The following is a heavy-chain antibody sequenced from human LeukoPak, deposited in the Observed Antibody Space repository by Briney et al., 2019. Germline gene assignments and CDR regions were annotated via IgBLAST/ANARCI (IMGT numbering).Heavy chain of an antibody. J-gene: IGHJ4*02. CDR2: IIPIFGTA. V-gene: IGHV1-69*13. CDR1: GGTFSSYA. D-gene: IGHD4-17*01. CDR3: ARHTPDYGPSSGDY. Sequence: SVKVSCKASGGTFSSYAISWVRQAPGQGLEWMGGIIPIFGTANYAQKFQGRVTITADESTSTAYMELSSLRSEDTAVYYCARHTPDYGPSSGDYWGQGTLVXVSS.